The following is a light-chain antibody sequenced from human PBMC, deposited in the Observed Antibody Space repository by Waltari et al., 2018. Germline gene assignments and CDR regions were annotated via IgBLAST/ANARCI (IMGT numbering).Light chain of an antibody. V-gene: IGLV2-14*01. CDR3: SSYTTTSALV. Sequence: QSALTQPASVSGSPGQSITIPCTGTRSDVGGYNYVSWYQQYSGKAPKLMLYDVSNRPSGVSNRFSGSKSGNTASLTISGLQAEDEADYYCSSYTTTSALVFGGGTKLTVL. J-gene: IGLJ2*01. CDR1: RSDVGGYNY. CDR2: DVS.